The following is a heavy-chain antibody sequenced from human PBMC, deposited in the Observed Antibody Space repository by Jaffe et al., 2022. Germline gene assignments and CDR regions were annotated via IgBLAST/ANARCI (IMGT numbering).Heavy chain of an antibody. CDR1: GYSISSGYY. D-gene: IGHD3-3*01. J-gene: IGHJ1*01. Sequence: QVQLQESGPGLVKPSETLSLTCAVSGYSISSGYYWGWIRQPPGKGLEWIGSIYHSGSTYYNPSLKSRVTISVDTSKNQFSLKLSSVTAADTAVYYCARDRRGAGYSTAEYFQHWGQGTLVTVSS. CDR3: ARDRRGAGYSTAEYFQH. CDR2: IYHSGST. V-gene: IGHV4-38-2*02.